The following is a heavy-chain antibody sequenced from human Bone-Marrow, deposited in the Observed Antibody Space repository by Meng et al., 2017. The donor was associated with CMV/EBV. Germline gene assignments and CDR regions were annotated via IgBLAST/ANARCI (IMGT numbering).Heavy chain of an antibody. J-gene: IGHJ4*02. D-gene: IGHD5-18*01. Sequence: GESLKISCAASGFTFSDYYMSWIRQAPGKGLEWVSYISSSGSTIYYADSVKGRFTISRDNAKTSLYLQMNSRRAEDTAVYYWASVTSMVNYWGQGTLVTVSS. V-gene: IGHV3-11*01. CDR2: ISSSGSTI. CDR3: ASVTSMVNY. CDR1: GFTFSDYY.